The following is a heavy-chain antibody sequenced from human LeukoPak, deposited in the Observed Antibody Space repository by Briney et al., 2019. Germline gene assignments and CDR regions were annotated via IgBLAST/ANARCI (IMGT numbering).Heavy chain of an antibody. CDR2: MNPNSGNT. V-gene: IGHV1-8*01. CDR1: GYTFTSYD. J-gene: IGHJ4*02. CDR3: ARGEGVGPDRSFDY. D-gene: IGHD1-26*01. Sequence: ASVKVSCKASGYTFTSYDINWVRQATGQGLEWMGWMNPNSGNTGYAQKFQGRVTMNRNTSISTAYMELSSLRSEDTAVYYCARGEGVGPDRSFDYWGQGTLVTVSS.